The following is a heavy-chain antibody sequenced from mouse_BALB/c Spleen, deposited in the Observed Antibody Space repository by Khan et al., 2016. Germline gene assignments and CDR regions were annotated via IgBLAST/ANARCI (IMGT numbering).Heavy chain of an antibody. CDR1: GYSITSDYA. J-gene: IGHJ4*01. V-gene: IGHV3-2*02. CDR2: ISYSGST. D-gene: IGHD1-1*01. CDR3: ARSDYGGRDGIDY. Sequence: EVQLQESGPGLVKPSQSLSLTCTVTGYSITSDYAWNWIRQFPGNRLEWMGYISYSGSTSYNPSLKSRISITRDTSKNQFFLQLNSLTSEDTATFCCARSDYGGRDGIDYWGQEPSVTVCS.